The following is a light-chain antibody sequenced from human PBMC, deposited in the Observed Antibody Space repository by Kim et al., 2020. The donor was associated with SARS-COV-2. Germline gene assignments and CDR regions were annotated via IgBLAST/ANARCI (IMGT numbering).Light chain of an antibody. CDR1: SPNIGTDDV. CDR3: QSYDSSLSAPYV. J-gene: IGLJ1*01. V-gene: IGLV1-40*01. CDR2: RNT. Sequence: VPSPCPGHSPNIGTDDVFHWYQQLPGTTRKRPISRNTNRPSVVPDRFSDSKSGSSASLAITGLQAEDEADYCCQSYDSSLSAPYVFGTGTKVTVL.